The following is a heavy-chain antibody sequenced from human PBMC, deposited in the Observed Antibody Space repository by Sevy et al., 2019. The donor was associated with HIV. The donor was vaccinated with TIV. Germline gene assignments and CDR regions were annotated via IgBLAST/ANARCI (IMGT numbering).Heavy chain of an antibody. V-gene: IGHV3-72*01. CDR3: GRYNGTTRGYYSMDV. D-gene: IGHD2-8*01. J-gene: IGHJ6*03. Sequence: GGSLRLSCAASGFTFGDSYMDWVRQAPGKGLEWAGRIRNKANSYTTEYAASMKGRFIISRDDSKNLLYLQMNSLKTEDTAVYYCGRYNGTTRGYYSMDVWGKGTTVTVSS. CDR2: IRNKANSYTT. CDR1: GFTFGDSY.